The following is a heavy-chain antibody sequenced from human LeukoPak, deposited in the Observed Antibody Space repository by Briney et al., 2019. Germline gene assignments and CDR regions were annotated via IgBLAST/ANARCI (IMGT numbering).Heavy chain of an antibody. D-gene: IGHD3-10*01. CDR2: ISDGGASA. CDR3: SNDPHSLWVRGSGFPLDP. CDR1: GFTFDTYA. Sequence: GGSLRLSCAASGFTFDTYAMAWVRQTPGKGLEWVSSISDGGASAYYADSATVRCTISRDNVKNTMYLQMNIRRANDTAIYYFSNDPHSLWVRGSGFPLDPWGQGTLVTVSS. J-gene: IGHJ5*02. V-gene: IGHV3-23*01.